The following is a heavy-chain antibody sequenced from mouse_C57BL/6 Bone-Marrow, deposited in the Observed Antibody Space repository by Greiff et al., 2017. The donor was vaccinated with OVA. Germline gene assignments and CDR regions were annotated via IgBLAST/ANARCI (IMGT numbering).Heavy chain of an antibody. CDR2: IYPRSGNT. D-gene: IGHD2-1*01. CDR1: GYTFTSYG. CDR3: ARRVTVWFAY. V-gene: IGHV1-81*01. J-gene: IGHJ3*01. Sequence: VQLKESGAELARPGASVKLSCKASGYTFTSYGISWVKQRTGQGLEWIGEIYPRSGNTYYNEKFKGKATLTADKSSSTAYMELRSLTSEDSAVYFCARRVTVWFAYWGQGTLVTVSA.